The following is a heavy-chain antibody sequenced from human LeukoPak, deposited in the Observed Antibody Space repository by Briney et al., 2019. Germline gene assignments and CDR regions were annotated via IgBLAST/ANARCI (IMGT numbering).Heavy chain of an antibody. CDR3: ARFDSRGTGG. D-gene: IGHD3-22*01. CDR2: ISSSSYI. V-gene: IGHV3-21*01. Sequence: AGGSLRLSCAASGFTFSSYSMNWVRQAPGKGLEWVSSISSSSYIYYADSVKGRLTISRDNAKNSLYLQMNSLRAEDTAVYYCARFDSRGTGGWGQGTLVTVSS. CDR1: GFTFSSYS. J-gene: IGHJ4*02.